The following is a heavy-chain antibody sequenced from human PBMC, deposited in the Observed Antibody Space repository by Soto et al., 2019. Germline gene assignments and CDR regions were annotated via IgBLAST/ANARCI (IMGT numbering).Heavy chain of an antibody. CDR1: GGSISSSSYY. Sequence: QLQLQESGPGLVKPSETLSLTCTVSGGSISSSSYYWGWIRQPPGKGLEWIGSIYYSGSTYYNPSLKSRVTISVDTSKNQFSRKLSSVTAADTAVYYCARHVRFEYYFDYWGQGTLVTVSS. D-gene: IGHD4-17*01. CDR2: IYYSGST. V-gene: IGHV4-39*01. J-gene: IGHJ4*02. CDR3: ARHVRFEYYFDY.